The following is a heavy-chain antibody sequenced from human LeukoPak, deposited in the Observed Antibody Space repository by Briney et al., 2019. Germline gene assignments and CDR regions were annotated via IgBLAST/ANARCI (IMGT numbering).Heavy chain of an antibody. CDR3: ARVLGDCSGGSCYSHDAFDI. CDR2: INPNSGGT. D-gene: IGHD2-15*01. Sequence: GASVKVSCKASGYTFTSYDINWVRQAPGQGLEWMGWINPNSGGTNYAQKFQGRVTMTRDTSISTAYMELSRLRSDDTAVYYCARVLGDCSGGSCYSHDAFDIWGQGTTVTVSS. V-gene: IGHV1-2*02. CDR1: GYTFTSYD. J-gene: IGHJ3*02.